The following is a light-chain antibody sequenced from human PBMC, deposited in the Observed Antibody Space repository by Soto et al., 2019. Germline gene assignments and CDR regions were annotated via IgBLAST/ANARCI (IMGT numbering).Light chain of an antibody. V-gene: IGLV2-8*01. J-gene: IGLJ2*01. CDR1: VSDFWGQTF. CDR2: DVT. Sequence: QSALTQPPSASGSPGQSVTISCTGTVSDFWGQTFVSWYRQDPGKAPQLIVYDVTQRPSGVPKRFSGSWSGTTASLTVSGLQAEDEAIYYCSSYTGTTVIFGGGTKVTVL. CDR3: SSYTGTTVI.